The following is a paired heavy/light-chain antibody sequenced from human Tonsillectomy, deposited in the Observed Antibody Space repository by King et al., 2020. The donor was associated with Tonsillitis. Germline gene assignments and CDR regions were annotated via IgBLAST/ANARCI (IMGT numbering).Light chain of an antibody. CDR3: QQYGNPPRT. V-gene: IGKV3-20*01. CDR2: GAS. J-gene: IGKJ1*01. Sequence: EIVLTQSPGTLSLSPGERASLSCRASQSVSSNYLAWYQQRPGQAPRLLIYGASNRAAGIPDRFSGSGSGTDFTLTISRLEPEDFAVYYCQQYGNPPRTFGQGTKVEI. CDR1: QSVSSNY.
Heavy chain of an antibody. V-gene: IGHV4-30-2*01. CDR2: IYHTGST. CDR3: ARAPGYCSGETCFPPYYFDA. CDR1: GVSISSDYYS. Sequence: QLQLQESGSRLVRPSQTLSLTCAVSGVSISSDYYSWSWIRQPPGKGPEWMAFIYHTGSTYYNPSLNSRVTISIDTIKKQFSLTLSSVTAADTAVYYCARAPGYCSGETCFPPYYFDAWGQGTLVTVSA. J-gene: IGHJ4*02. D-gene: IGHD2-15*01.